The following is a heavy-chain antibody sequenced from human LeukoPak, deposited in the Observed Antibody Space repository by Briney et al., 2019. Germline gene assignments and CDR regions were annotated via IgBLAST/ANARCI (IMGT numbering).Heavy chain of an antibody. V-gene: IGHV3-21*01. J-gene: IGHJ4*02. D-gene: IGHD1-26*01. CDR1: GFTFSSYA. CDR2: VSRSSNYI. Sequence: GGSLRLSCAASGFTFSSYAMSWVRQAPGKGLEWVSSVSRSSNYIYDADSVKGRFTISRDNAKNSLYLQMNSLRAEDTAVYYCASAVFSGSYLYYFDYWGQGTLVTVSS. CDR3: ASAVFSGSYLYYFDY.